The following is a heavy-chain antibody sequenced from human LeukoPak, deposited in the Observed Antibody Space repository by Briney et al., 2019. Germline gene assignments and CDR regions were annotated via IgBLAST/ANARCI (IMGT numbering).Heavy chain of an antibody. D-gene: IGHD3-3*01. CDR2: IIPIFGTA. CDR3: ARVFLEWLLYGPHYYYYYYMDV. Sequence: ASVKVSCKASGGTFSSYAISWVRQAPGQGLEWMGGIIPIFGTANYAQKFQGRVTITADESTSTAYMELSSQRSEDTAVYYCARVFLEWLLYGPHYYYYYYMDVWGKGTTVTVSS. J-gene: IGHJ6*03. V-gene: IGHV1-69*13. CDR1: GGTFSSYA.